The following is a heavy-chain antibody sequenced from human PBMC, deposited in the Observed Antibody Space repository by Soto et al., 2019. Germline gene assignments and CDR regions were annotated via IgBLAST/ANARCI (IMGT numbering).Heavy chain of an antibody. V-gene: IGHV1-18*01. CDR3: ARSSMTTVTYDAFDI. Sequence: GASVEVSCKASGYTFTSYGISWVRQAPGQGLEWMGWISAYNGNTNYAQKLQGRVTMTTDTSTSTAYMELRSLRSDDTAVYYCARSSMTTVTYDAFDIWGQGTMVTVSS. CDR2: ISAYNGNT. CDR1: GYTFTSYG. J-gene: IGHJ3*02. D-gene: IGHD4-17*01.